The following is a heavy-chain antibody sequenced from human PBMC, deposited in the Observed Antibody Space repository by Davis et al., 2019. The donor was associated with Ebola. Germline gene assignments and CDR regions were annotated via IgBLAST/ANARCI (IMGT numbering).Heavy chain of an antibody. V-gene: IGHV1-18*01. Sequence: ASVKVSCKASRYTFTSYGISWVRQAPGQGLEWMGWISAYNGNTNYAQKLQGRVTMTTDTSRSTAYMELSSLRSDDTAVYYCAREAGATTRIYDSWGQGTLVTVSS. CDR3: AREAGATTRIYDS. J-gene: IGHJ5*01. CDR2: ISAYNGNT. CDR1: RYTFTSYG. D-gene: IGHD1-26*01.